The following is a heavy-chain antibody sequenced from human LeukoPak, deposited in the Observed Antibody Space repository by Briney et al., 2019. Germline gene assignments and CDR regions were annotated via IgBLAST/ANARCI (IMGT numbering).Heavy chain of an antibody. CDR2: ISSSSSTI. CDR1: GFTFSSYS. J-gene: IGHJ4*02. Sequence: PGGSLRLSCAASGFTFSSYSMNWVRQAPGKGLEWVSYISSSSSTIYYADSVKGRFTISRDNAKNSLYLQMNSLRAEDTAVYYCVAVGIAVAGTPGRGGQGTLVTVSS. D-gene: IGHD6-19*01. CDR3: VAVGIAVAGTPGR. V-gene: IGHV3-48*01.